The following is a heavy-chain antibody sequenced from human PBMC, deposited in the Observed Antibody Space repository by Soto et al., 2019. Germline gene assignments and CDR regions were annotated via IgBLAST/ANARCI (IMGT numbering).Heavy chain of an antibody. Sequence: SETLCLTWTVAGGSISSYYWSWIRQPPGKGLEWIGYIYYSGSTNYNPSLKSRVTISVDTSKNQFSLKLSSVTAADTAVYYCARSGGYYFDYWGQGTLVTVSS. CDR2: IYYSGST. D-gene: IGHD2-15*01. CDR3: ARSGGYYFDY. V-gene: IGHV4-59*01. CDR1: GGSISSYY. J-gene: IGHJ4*02.